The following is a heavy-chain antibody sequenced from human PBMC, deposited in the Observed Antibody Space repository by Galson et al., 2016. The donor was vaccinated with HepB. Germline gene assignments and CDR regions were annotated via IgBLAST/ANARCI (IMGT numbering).Heavy chain of an antibody. Sequence: SLRLSCAASGFTFSSYAMSWVRQAPGKGLEWVSTISGGAESTYYADSVKGRFTISRDNSKKTLNLHMNSLRAEDMAVDYCAREQWLAYDSWGQETVVTVSS. J-gene: IGHJ4*02. V-gene: IGHV3-23*01. CDR3: AREQWLAYDS. CDR2: ISGGAEST. CDR1: GFTFSSYA. D-gene: IGHD6-19*01.